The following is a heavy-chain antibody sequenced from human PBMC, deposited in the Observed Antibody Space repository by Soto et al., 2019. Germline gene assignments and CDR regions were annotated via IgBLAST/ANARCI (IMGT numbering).Heavy chain of an antibody. D-gene: IGHD5-18*01. CDR1: GGSISNYY. J-gene: IGHJ4*02. Sequence: PSETLSLTCIVSGGSISNYYLSWIRKPPGKGLEWIGYIYYSGSTNYNPSLTSRVTISVDTSKNQFSLKLSSVTAADTAVYYCARHRYSYGVYYFDYWGQGTLVTVSS. V-gene: IGHV4-59*08. CDR2: IYYSGST. CDR3: ARHRYSYGVYYFDY.